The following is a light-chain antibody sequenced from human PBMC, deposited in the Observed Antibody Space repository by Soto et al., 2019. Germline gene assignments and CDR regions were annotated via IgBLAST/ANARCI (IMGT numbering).Light chain of an antibody. CDR1: QSVTSF. V-gene: IGKV3-20*01. CDR2: GAS. J-gene: IGKJ1*01. Sequence: EVVLTQSPGTLSLSPGERATLSCRASQSVTSFLAWYQQKPGQAPRLLIYGASSRATGIPDRFSGYGSGTDFTLTIGRLEPEDSAVYYCQQYGNSVTFGQGTKVEIK. CDR3: QQYGNSVT.